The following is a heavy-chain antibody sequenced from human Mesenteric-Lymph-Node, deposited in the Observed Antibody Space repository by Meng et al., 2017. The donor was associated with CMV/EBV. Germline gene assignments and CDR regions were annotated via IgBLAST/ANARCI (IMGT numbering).Heavy chain of an antibody. CDR3: ARDYEGREWELLGWFDP. CDR1: SSNTAA. CDR2: TYYRSKWYN. J-gene: IGHJ5*02. Sequence: SSNTAAGNWIRQSPARGREWLERTYYRSKWYNDYALSVESRITINPDTSKNQFSLQLNAVTPEDTAVYYCARDYEGREWELLGWFDPWGQGTLVTVSS. V-gene: IGHV6-1*01. D-gene: IGHD1-26*01.